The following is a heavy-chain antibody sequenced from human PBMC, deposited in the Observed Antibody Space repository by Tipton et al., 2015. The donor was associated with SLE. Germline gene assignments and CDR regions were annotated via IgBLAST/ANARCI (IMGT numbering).Heavy chain of an antibody. J-gene: IGHJ4*02. CDR2: INHSVST. CDR1: GGSFSGYY. D-gene: IGHD6-13*01. V-gene: IGHV4-34*01. Sequence: TLSLTCAVYGGSFSGYYWSWIRQPPGKGLEWIGEINHSVSTNYNPPLKSRVTISVDTSKNQFSLELSSVTAADTAVYYCSRGPGSPLPFDYWGQGTLVTVSS. CDR3: SRGPGSPLPFDY.